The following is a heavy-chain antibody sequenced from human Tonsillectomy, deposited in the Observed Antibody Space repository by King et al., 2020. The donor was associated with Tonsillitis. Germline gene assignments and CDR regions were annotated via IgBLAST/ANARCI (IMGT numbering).Heavy chain of an antibody. V-gene: IGHV3-23*04. Sequence: VQLVESGGGLVQPGGSLRLSCAASGFTFSSYAMSWVRQAPGKGLEWVSAISGSGGSTYYADSVKGRFTISRDNSKNTLYLQMNSLRAEDTAVYYCAKGPVVDFWSGYYLYYFDYWGQGTLVTVSS. J-gene: IGHJ4*02. CDR2: ISGSGGST. CDR1: GFTFSSYA. D-gene: IGHD3-3*01. CDR3: AKGPVVDFWSGYYLYYFDY.